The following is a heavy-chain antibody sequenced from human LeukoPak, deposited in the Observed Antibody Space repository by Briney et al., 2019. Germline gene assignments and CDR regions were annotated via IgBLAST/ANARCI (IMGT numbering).Heavy chain of an antibody. CDR3: ARAIQLWSHYDY. CDR2: INNDGSTT. CDR1: GFTFSTYW. J-gene: IGHJ4*02. V-gene: IGHV3-74*01. D-gene: IGHD5-18*01. Sequence: PGGPLRLSCAASGFTFSTYWMHWVRQAPGKGLVWVSGINNDGSTTTYADSVKGRFTISRDNAKNTLYLQMNSLRDEDTAVYYCARAIQLWSHYDYWGQGTLVTVSS.